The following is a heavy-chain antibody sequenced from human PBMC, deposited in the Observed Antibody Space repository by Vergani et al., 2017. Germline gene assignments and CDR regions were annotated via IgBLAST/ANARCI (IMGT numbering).Heavy chain of an antibody. Sequence: QVQLQESGPGLVKPPGTLSLTCAVSGGSISSSNWWSWVRQPPGKGLEWIGEIYHSGSTNYNPSLKSRVTISVDTSKNQFSLKLSSVTAADTAVYYCARGRRSYRGRVDAFDIWGQGTMVTVSS. V-gene: IGHV4-4*03. CDR2: IYHSGST. CDR1: GGSISSSNW. CDR3: ARGRRSYRGRVDAFDI. J-gene: IGHJ3*02. D-gene: IGHD3-16*02.